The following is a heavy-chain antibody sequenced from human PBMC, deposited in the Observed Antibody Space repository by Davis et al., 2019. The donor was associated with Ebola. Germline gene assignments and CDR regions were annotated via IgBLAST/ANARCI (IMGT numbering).Heavy chain of an antibody. CDR2: INSEGSRT. J-gene: IGHJ2*01. CDR3: AREQGYCSGGSCPWYFDL. Sequence: GESLKISCGASGFSFSSYWMHWVRQAPGKGLVWVSRINSEGSRTDYADSVKGRFTISRNNAKNSLYLQMNSLRAEDTAVYYCAREQGYCSGGSCPWYFDLWGRGTLVTVSS. CDR1: GFSFSSYW. V-gene: IGHV3-74*01. D-gene: IGHD2-15*01.